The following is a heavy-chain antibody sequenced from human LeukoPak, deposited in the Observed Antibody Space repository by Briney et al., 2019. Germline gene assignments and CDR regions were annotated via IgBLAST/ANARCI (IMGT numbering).Heavy chain of an antibody. CDR1: GGTFSSYA. J-gene: IGHJ4*02. V-gene: IGHV1-69*04. Sequence: SVKVSCKASGGTFSSYAISWVRQAPGQGLEWMGRIIPILGIANYAQKFQGRVTITADKSTSTAYMELSSLRSEDTAVYYCANLYDSSGYYYDYWGQGTLVTVSS. CDR2: IIPILGIA. D-gene: IGHD3-22*01. CDR3: ANLYDSSGYYYDY.